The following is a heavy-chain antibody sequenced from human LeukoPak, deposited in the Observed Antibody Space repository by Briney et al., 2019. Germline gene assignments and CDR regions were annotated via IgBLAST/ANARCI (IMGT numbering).Heavy chain of an antibody. CDR2: INPNSGGT. D-gene: IGHD3-22*01. Sequence: GASVKVSCKASGYTFTGYYMHWVRQAPGQGLEWMGWINPNSGGTNYAQKFQGRVTMTRDTSISTAYMELSRLRSDDTAVYYCARDAEYYYDSSGLGDYWGQGTLVTVSS. CDR1: GYTFTGYY. V-gene: IGHV1-2*02. CDR3: ARDAEYYYDSSGLGDY. J-gene: IGHJ4*02.